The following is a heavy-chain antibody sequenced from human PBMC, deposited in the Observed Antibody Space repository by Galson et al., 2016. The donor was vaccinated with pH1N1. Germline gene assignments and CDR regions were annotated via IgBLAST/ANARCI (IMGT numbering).Heavy chain of an antibody. D-gene: IGHD2-21*02. CDR1: GDSINRHY. CDR3: ARGGGDLDS. J-gene: IGHJ4*02. CDR2: IYYSGTT. Sequence: ETLSLTCTVSGDSINRHYWSWIRQPPGKGLGWIGYIYYSGTTSYNPSLKSRITISVDSSQGQFSLKLTSVTAADTAVYYCARGGGDLDSWGQGTLVTVSS. V-gene: IGHV4-59*11.